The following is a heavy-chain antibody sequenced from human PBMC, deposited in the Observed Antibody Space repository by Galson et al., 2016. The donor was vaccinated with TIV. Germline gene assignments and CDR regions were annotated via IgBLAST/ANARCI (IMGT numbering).Heavy chain of an antibody. CDR2: ILYDGSSQ. CDR1: GFTFSHFG. Sequence: SLRLSCAASGFTFSHFGMHWVRQSPGKGLEWLAVILYDGSSQFYADSVEGRFAISRDNSKNTLYLQMNSLGAEDTALSYCAKSGDSRSIDSWGQGTLVIVSS. CDR3: AKSGDSRSIDS. J-gene: IGHJ4*02. V-gene: IGHV3-30*18. D-gene: IGHD3-22*01.